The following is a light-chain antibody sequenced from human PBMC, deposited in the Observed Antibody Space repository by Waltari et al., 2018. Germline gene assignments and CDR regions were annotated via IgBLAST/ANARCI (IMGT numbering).Light chain of an antibody. CDR2: GAS. CDR3: QQYNNWLPVT. V-gene: IGKV3-15*01. Sequence: EVVMTQSPATLPLSPGEIHTLSCRASQSVTSNLAWYQQKPGQAPRLLIFGASIRATGIPDRFSGSGSGTEFTLTISSMQSEDFAVYYCQQYNNWLPVTFGGGTKVEIK. CDR1: QSVTSN. J-gene: IGKJ4*01.